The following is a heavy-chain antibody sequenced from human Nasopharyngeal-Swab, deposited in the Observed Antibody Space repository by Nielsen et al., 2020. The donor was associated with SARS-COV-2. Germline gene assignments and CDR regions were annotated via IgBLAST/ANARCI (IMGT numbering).Heavy chain of an antibody. D-gene: IGHD4-23*01. CDR1: GFTVRTDS. V-gene: IGHV3-21*01. CDR3: ARAPYGANPETQHTNWFDL. J-gene: IGHJ5*02. Sequence: GGSLRLSCTVSGFTVRTDSVHWVRQARGQGLAWVSSISSSSAYINYAVSVKCRFTICRDNAKKSVYLQMDNLRAEDTAAYYCARAPYGANPETQHTNWFDLWGLGTLVTVSS. CDR2: ISSSSAYI.